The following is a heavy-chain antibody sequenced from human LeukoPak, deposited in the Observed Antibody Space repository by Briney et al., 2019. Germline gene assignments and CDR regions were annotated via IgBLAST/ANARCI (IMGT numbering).Heavy chain of an antibody. D-gene: IGHD3-22*01. V-gene: IGHV3-48*03. Sequence: GGSLRLSCAASGFTLSSYEMNWVRQAPGKGLEWVSYISSSGSTIYYADSVKGRFTISRDNSKSTLYLQMNSLRAEDTAVYYCAKSEYYDSSGYYEGALYYWGQGTLVTVSS. CDR1: GFTLSSYE. CDR2: ISSSGSTI. CDR3: AKSEYYDSSGYYEGALYY. J-gene: IGHJ4*02.